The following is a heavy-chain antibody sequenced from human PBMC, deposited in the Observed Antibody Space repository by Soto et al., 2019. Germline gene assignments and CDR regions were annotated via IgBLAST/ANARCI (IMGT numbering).Heavy chain of an antibody. CDR1: GFTFDDYA. J-gene: IGHJ4*02. CDR2: ISWNGGNI. Sequence: EVQLVESGGGLVQPGRSLRLSCAASGFTFDDYAMHWVRQAPGKGLEWVSGISWNGGNIGYADSVNGRFTISRDNAKNSLFLQMNSLRADDTALYFCAKDIYSSSSGEDYWCQGTPVTVSS. D-gene: IGHD6-6*01. V-gene: IGHV3-9*01. CDR3: AKDIYSSSSGEDY.